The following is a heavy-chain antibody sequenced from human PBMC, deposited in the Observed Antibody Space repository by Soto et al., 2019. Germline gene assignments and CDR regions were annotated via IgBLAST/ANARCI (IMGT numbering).Heavy chain of an antibody. J-gene: IGHJ4*02. V-gene: IGHV3-23*01. D-gene: IGHD2-15*01. CDR3: VKAAWLDS. CDR2: IRGSSGST. Sequence: QPGGSLRLSCAASGFTFSTFDMTWVRQPPGKGLEWVSLIRGSSGSTYYADSVKGRFTISKDNSKNTLYLQMNSLRAEDTAVYFCVKAAWLDSSGQGNMVTVSS. CDR1: GFTFSTFD.